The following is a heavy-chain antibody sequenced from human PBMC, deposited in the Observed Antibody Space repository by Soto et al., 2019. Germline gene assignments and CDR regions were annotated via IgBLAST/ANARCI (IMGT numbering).Heavy chain of an antibody. V-gene: IGHV3-33*06. CDR1: GFSFSTFG. CDR3: VKDGPNWGRDFAY. CDR2: IWHDGSIK. J-gene: IGHJ4*02. D-gene: IGHD7-27*01. Sequence: QVQLVESGGDVVQPGTSLRLSCGASGFSFSTFGMHWVRQAPGKGPEWVAVIWHDGSIKYYGDSVKGRFTISRDNSRNPLFLQMTSLRAEDTAVYYCVKDGPNWGRDFAYWGQGTLVTVSS.